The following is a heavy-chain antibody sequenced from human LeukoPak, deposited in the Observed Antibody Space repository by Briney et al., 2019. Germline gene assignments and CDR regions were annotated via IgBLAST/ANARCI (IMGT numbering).Heavy chain of an antibody. CDR3: ARSPYSSSWYFDY. Sequence: GGSLRLSCAASGFTFSSYSMNWVRQAPGKGLEWVSSISSSSSYIYYADSVKGRLTTSRGNAKNSLYLQMNSLRAEDTAVYYCARSPYSSSWYFDYWGQGTLVTVSS. D-gene: IGHD6-13*01. V-gene: IGHV3-21*01. CDR1: GFTFSSYS. CDR2: ISSSSSYI. J-gene: IGHJ4*02.